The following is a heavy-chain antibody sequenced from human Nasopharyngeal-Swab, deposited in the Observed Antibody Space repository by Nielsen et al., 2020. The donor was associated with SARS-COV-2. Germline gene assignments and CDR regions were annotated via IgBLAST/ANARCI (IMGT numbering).Heavy chain of an antibody. V-gene: IGHV3-21*01. J-gene: IGHJ6*02. CDR1: GFTVSSYS. Sequence: GESLKISCAASGFTVSSYSMNWVRQAPGKGLEGVSSISSSSSYIYYADSVKGRFTISRDNAKNSLYLQMNSLRAEDTAVYYCATNTLDIVATIGGYYYYYGMDVWGQGTTVTVSS. CDR3: ATNTLDIVATIGGYYYYYGMDV. D-gene: IGHD5-12*01. CDR2: ISSSSSYI.